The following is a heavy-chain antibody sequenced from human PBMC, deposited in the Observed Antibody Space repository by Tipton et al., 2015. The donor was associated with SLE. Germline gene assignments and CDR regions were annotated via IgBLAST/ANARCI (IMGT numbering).Heavy chain of an antibody. J-gene: IGHJ3*02. CDR3: AREANYPGFGI. V-gene: IGHV4-34*01. Sequence: TLSLTCAVYGGSFSGYYWSWIRQPPGKGLEWIGEINHSGSTNYNPSLKSRVTISVGTSKNQFSLKLSSVTAADTAVYYCAREANYPGFGIRGQGTMVTVSS. D-gene: IGHD5-24*01. CDR2: INHSGST. CDR1: GGSFSGYY.